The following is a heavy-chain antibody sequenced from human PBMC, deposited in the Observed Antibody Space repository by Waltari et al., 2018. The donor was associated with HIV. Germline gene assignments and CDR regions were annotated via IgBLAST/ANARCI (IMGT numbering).Heavy chain of an antibody. CDR1: GFIFGSYV. J-gene: IGHJ5*02. CDR3: ARGGNIAVAGLANTWLDP. D-gene: IGHD6-19*01. CDR2: IWYDGSNE. V-gene: IGHV3-33*01. Sequence: VQLVDSGGGVVQNGRSLRLSCAASGFIFGSYVLHWVRQAPGKGLEWVAVIWYDGSNEYYAESVKGRFTISRDNSKNTLNLQMDNLRVEDTGVYYCARGGNIAVAGLANTWLDPWGQGALVSVSS.